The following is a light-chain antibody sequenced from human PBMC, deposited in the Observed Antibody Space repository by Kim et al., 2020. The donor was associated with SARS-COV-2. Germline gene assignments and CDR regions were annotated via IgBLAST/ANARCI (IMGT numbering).Light chain of an antibody. J-gene: IGLJ3*02. CDR1: SSNIGNNY. CDR2: DNN. V-gene: IGLV1-51*01. Sequence: GQKVTISSSGSSSNIGNNYVSWYQQLPGTAPKLLIYDNNRRPSGIPDRFSGSKSGTSATLGITGLQTGDEADYYCGTWDSSLIAWVFGGGTQLTVL. CDR3: GTWDSSLIAWV.